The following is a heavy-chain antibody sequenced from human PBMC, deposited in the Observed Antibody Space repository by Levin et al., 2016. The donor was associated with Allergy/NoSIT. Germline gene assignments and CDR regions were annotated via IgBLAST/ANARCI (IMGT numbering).Heavy chain of an antibody. D-gene: IGHD6-19*01. J-gene: IGHJ4*02. CDR3: VSRYSSAWYSITDYFDY. CDR2: FASNGGAT. V-gene: IGHV3-64D*06. CDR1: GFTFSSYA. Sequence: GGSLRLSCAASGFTFSSYAMHWVRQAPGKGLEYVSGFASNGGATYYVDSVKGRFTISRDNSKNMLYLQMSSLRPEDTAVYYCVSRYSSAWYSITDYFDYWGQGTRVTVSS.